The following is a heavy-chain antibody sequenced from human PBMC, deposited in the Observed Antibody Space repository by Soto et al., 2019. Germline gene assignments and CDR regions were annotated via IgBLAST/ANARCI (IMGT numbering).Heavy chain of an antibody. D-gene: IGHD3-3*01. J-gene: IGHJ5*01. V-gene: IGHV4-59*01. CDR2: VHYSGTT. CDR1: GGSISSYY. Sequence: SQTLSLTCTGPGGSISSYYSSWIRQPAGKGLEWIGYVHYSGTTNYNPPLQSRVTMSVDKSKNHFSLKLRSVTAADTAVYYCARGKIIGPWGQGTLVTVSS. CDR3: ARGKIIGP.